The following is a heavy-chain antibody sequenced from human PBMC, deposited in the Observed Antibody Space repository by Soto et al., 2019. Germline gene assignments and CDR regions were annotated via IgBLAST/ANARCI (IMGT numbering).Heavy chain of an antibody. V-gene: IGHV3-73*01. CDR3: TSGLYYYDSRGYSY. CDR1: EGTFGGSA. Sequence: VPLRVCXAAAEGTFGGSAVHRVRQAYGKGLEWVGRMRSKGNNYATSYAASVKGRFTISRDDSKNTAYLQMNSLKTEDTAVYYCTSGLYYYDSRGYSYWGQGTLVTVSS. J-gene: IGHJ4*02. D-gene: IGHD3-22*01. CDR2: MRSKGNNYAT.